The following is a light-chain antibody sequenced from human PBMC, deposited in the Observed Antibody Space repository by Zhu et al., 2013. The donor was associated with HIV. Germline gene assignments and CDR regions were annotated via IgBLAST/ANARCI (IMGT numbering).Light chain of an antibody. V-gene: IGLV1-47*01. Sequence: QSVLTQPPSASGTPGQRVTISCSGSSSNIGSNYVYWYQQLPGTTPKLLMYRNIHRPSGVPDRFSGSKSGTSASLAISGLRSDDEADYYCAAWDDRLSVFGGGTKLTVL. J-gene: IGLJ3*02. CDR2: RNI. CDR1: SSNIGSNY. CDR3: AAWDDRLSV.